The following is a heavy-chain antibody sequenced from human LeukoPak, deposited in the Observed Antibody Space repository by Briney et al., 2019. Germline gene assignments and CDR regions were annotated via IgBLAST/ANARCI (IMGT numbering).Heavy chain of an antibody. J-gene: IGHJ4*02. CDR2: ISGSGGST. D-gene: IGHD1-26*01. V-gene: IGHV3-23*01. CDR1: GFTFSSYA. Sequence: PGGSLRLSCAASGFTFSSYAMSWVRQAPGKGLEWVSAISGSGGSTYYADSVKGRFTISRDNSKNTLYLQMNSLRAEDTAVYYCAKDQGGSYYVFDYFDYWSQGTLVTVSS. CDR3: AKDQGGSYYVFDYFDY.